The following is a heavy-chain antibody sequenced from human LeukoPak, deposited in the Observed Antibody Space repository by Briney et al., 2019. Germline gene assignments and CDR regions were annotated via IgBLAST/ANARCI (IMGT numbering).Heavy chain of an antibody. CDR2: IIPILGIA. CDR1: GGTFSSYA. CDR3: ARFIAAAGHQQWLSDY. D-gene: IGHD6-13*01. V-gene: IGHV1-69*04. Sequence: SVKVSCKASGGTFSSYAISWVRQAPGQGLEWMGRIIPILGIANYAQKFQGRVTITADKSTSTAYMELSSLRSEDTAVYYCARFIAAAGHQQWLSDYWGQGTLVTVSS. J-gene: IGHJ4*02.